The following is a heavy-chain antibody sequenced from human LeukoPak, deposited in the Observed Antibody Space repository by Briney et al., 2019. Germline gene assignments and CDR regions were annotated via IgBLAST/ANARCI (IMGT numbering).Heavy chain of an antibody. CDR3: ARGRLRRSGWYALTYSYYGMDV. Sequence: ASVKVSCKASGYTFTSYDINWVRQATGQGLEWMGWMNPNSGNTGYAQKFQGRVTMTRNTSISTAYMELSSLRSEDTAVYYCARGRLRRSGWYALTYSYYGMDVWAKGPRSPSP. J-gene: IGHJ6*02. CDR2: MNPNSGNT. V-gene: IGHV1-8*01. D-gene: IGHD6-19*01. CDR1: GYTFTSYD.